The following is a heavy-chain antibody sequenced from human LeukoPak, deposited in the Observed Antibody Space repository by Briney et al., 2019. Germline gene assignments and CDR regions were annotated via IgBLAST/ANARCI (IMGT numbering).Heavy chain of an antibody. D-gene: IGHD1-26*01. V-gene: IGHV4-59*08. CDR2: IYYSGST. J-gene: IGHJ4*02. CDR1: GGSISTYY. CDR3: ARHDSIVLPFDY. Sequence: SEILSLTCTVSGGSISTYYWSWIRQPPGKGLEWIGYIYYSGSTNYNPSLKSRLTISVDTSKNQFSLRLRSVTAADTAVYYCARHDSIVLPFDYWGQGILVTVSS.